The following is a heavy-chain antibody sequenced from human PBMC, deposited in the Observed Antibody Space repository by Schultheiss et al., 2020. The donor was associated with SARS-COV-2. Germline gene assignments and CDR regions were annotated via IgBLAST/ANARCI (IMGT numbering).Heavy chain of an antibody. D-gene: IGHD3-22*01. CDR2: INPNSGGT. CDR1: GYTFTGYY. CDR3: TRLRYDSSGYSTLADDY. V-gene: IGHV1-2*02. Sequence: ASVKVSCKASGYTFTGYYMHWVRQAPGQGLEWMGWINPNSGGTNYAQKFQGRVTMTRDTSTSTVYMELSSLRSEDTAVYYCTRLRYDSSGYSTLADDYWGQGTLVTVSS. J-gene: IGHJ4*02.